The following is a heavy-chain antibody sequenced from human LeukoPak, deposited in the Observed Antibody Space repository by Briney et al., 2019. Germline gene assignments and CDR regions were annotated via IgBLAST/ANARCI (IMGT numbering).Heavy chain of an antibody. CDR2: IRASGGTA. CDR1: GFTFSSCA. J-gene: IGHJ2*01. D-gene: IGHD3-10*01. Sequence: GGTLRLSCSASGFTFSSCAMSWVRQAPGKGLEWVSAIRASGGTAYYADSVKGRFTISGDNSKNTLYLQMNSLRAEDTAVYYCAKVWAHDGSGNPYWHFDLWGRGTLVTVSS. V-gene: IGHV3-23*01. CDR3: AKVWAHDGSGNPYWHFDL.